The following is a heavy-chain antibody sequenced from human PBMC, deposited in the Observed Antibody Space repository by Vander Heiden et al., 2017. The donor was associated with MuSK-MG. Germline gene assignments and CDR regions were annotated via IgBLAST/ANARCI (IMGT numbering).Heavy chain of an antibody. Sequence: VHFVESGGAVMQPGGSMLLPCAASGFTFVDYLLHCVRQAPGKGLEWVSLVSWDGSITNYAGSVKGRFTISRDNRKNFVYLQMNRLTFEDTALYYCARESSSSAVGILDHWGQGTLVSVPS. CDR2: VSWDGSIT. CDR1: GFTFVDYL. CDR3: ARESSSSAVGILDH. V-gene: IGHV3-43*01. J-gene: IGHJ1*01. D-gene: IGHD6-25*01.